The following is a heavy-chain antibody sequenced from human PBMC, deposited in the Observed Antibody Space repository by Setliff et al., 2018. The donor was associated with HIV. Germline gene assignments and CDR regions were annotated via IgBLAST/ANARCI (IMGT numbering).Heavy chain of an antibody. J-gene: IGHJ3*02. Sequence: SETLSLTCTVSGGSISRRDYCWGWIRQPPGKGLEWIGSVYYTWNTYYNPSLKSRVTVSVDTSKNQFSLKLGSVTAADTAVYYCARHSIAVVIGVPERDDAFDIWGHGTMVTVSS. CDR2: VYYTWNT. CDR1: GGSISRRDYC. V-gene: IGHV4-39*01. D-gene: IGHD2-21*01. CDR3: ARHSIAVVIGVPERDDAFDI.